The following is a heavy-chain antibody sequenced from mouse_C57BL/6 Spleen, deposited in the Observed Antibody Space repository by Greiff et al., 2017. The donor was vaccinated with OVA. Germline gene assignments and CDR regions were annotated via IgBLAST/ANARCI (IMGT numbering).Heavy chain of an antibody. V-gene: IGHV1-50*01. CDR3: ARAGIGSPYY. J-gene: IGHJ2*01. D-gene: IGHD1-1*01. Sequence: QVQLQQPGAELVKPGASVKLSCKASGYTFTSYWMQWVKQRPGQGLEWIGEIDPSDSYTNYNQKFKGKATLTGDTSSSTAYMQLSSLTSEDAAVYYCARAGIGSPYYWGQGTTRTVSS. CDR1: GYTFTSYW. CDR2: IDPSDSYT.